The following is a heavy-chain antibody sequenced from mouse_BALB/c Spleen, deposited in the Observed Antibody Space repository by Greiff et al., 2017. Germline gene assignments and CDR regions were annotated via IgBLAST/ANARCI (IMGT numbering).Heavy chain of an antibody. Sequence: DVQLQESGPGLVKPSQSLSLTCSVTGYSITSGYYWNWIRQFPGNKLEWMGYISYDGSNNYNPSLKNRISITRDTSKNQFFLKLNSVTTEDTATYYCARASSYYFDYWGQGTTLTVSS. CDR3: ARASSYYFDY. CDR1: GYSITSGYY. V-gene: IGHV3-6*02. CDR2: ISYDGSN. D-gene: IGHD1-1*01. J-gene: IGHJ2*01.